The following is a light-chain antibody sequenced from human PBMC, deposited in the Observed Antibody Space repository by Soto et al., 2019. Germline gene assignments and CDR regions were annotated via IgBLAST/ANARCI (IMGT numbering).Light chain of an antibody. J-gene: IGKJ1*01. V-gene: IGKV3-20*01. CDR2: ETS. Sequence: EIVLPQAPGTLSLSPGVPARLSPTASQSFSSSYSAWYQQKPGQAPRLLIYETSSRATGIPDRFSGSGSQTDFTLTISRLEPEDFAVYYCQQYGTSPRTFGQGTKVDIK. CDR3: QQYGTSPRT. CDR1: QSFSSSY.